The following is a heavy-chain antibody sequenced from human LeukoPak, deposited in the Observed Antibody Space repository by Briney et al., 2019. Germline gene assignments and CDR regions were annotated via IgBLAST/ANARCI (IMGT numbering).Heavy chain of an antibody. Sequence: GGSLRLSCAASGFTLSSYGIHWVRQAPGKGLEWVAAVSNDGNNKYYADSVKGRFTISRDNSKNTLYLQMNSLRAEDTAVYYCARAKARPHCTNGVCFPNYYYYYGMDVWGQGTTVTVSS. CDR1: GFTLSSYG. D-gene: IGHD2-8*01. CDR2: VSNDGNNK. J-gene: IGHJ6*02. V-gene: IGHV3-30*03. CDR3: ARAKARPHCTNGVCFPNYYYYYGMDV.